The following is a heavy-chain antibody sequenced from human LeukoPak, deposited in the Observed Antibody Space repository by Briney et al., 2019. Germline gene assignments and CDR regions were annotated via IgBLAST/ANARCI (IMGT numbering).Heavy chain of an antibody. D-gene: IGHD2-15*01. J-gene: IGHJ5*02. CDR3: ARGYCGGGSCYSRWFDP. CDR2: IIPIFGTA. CDR1: GGTFSSYA. V-gene: IGHV1-69*13. Sequence: SVKVSCKASGGTFSSYAISWVRQAPGQGLEWMGGIIPIFGTANYAQKFQGRVTITADESTSTAYMELSSLRSEDTAVYYCARGYCGGGSCYSRWFDPWGQGTLVTVSS.